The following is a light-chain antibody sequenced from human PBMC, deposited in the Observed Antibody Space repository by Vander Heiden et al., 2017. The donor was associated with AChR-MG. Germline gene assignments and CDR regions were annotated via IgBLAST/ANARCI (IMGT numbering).Light chain of an antibody. J-gene: IGLJ2*01. Sequence: SYELTQPPSVSVSPGQTASITCSGAKLGDKYACWYQQKPGQSPELVIYQDNKRSSRIPERFSGSNSGNTATLTIGGTHAVDEADYYCQAWDSSTVVFGGGTKLTVL. CDR3: QAWDSSTVV. V-gene: IGLV3-1*01. CDR2: QDN. CDR1: KLGDKY.